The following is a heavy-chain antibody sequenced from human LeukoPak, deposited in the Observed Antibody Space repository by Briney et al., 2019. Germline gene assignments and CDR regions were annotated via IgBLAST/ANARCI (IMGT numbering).Heavy chain of an antibody. CDR1: GFTFNSYD. D-gene: IGHD5-24*01. J-gene: IGHJ3*02. CDR2: IRYDGSNK. CDR3: TKEGWDAFDI. Sequence: PGGSLRLSCAASGFTFNSYDMHWVRQAPGKGLEWVAFIRYDGSNKFYADSVKGRFTISRDNSKNTLYLEMNSLKPEDTAVYYCTKEGWDAFDIWGQGTMVTVSS. V-gene: IGHV3-30*02.